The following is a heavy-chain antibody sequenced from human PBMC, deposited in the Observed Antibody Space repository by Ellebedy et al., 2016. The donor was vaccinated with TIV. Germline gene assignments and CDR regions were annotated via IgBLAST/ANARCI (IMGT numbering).Heavy chain of an antibody. CDR2: IYYSGST. CDR1: GGSISSYY. V-gene: IGHV4-59*01. Sequence: MPSETLSLTCTVSGGSISSYYWSWIRQPPGKGLEWIGYIYYSGSTNYNPSLKSRVTISVDTSKNQFSLKLSSVTAADTAVYYCARVGGGSRFDPWGQGTLVTVSS. CDR3: ARVGGGSRFDP. D-gene: IGHD2-15*01. J-gene: IGHJ5*02.